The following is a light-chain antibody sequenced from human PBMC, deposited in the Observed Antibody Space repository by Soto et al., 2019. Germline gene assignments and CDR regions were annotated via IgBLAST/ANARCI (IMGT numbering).Light chain of an antibody. CDR3: QQYDNLPLT. CDR1: QSISSY. CDR2: DAS. Sequence: DIKMTQSPSSLSASVGDRVTITCRASQSISSYLNWYQQKPGKAPKLLIYDASNLETGVPSRFSGSGSGTDFTFTISSLQPEDIATYYCQQYDNLPLTFGQGTLLETK. J-gene: IGKJ5*01. V-gene: IGKV1-33*01.